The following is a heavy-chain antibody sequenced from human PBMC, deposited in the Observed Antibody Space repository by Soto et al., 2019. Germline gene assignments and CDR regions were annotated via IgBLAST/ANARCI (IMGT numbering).Heavy chain of an antibody. CDR3: AAGESWSRNLAPYYLDF. CDR1: GGSMRNYF. CDR2: IHYSGTT. Sequence: SETLSLTCTVSGGSMRNYFWTWIRKPPGKGLEWIGYIHYSGTTSFFPSYNPSLRSRVTISEDTSKNLFSLKLLSVTTADTAVYFCAAGESWSRNLAPYYLDFWGQGTLVTVSS. D-gene: IGHD1-1*01. J-gene: IGHJ4*02. V-gene: IGHV4-59*01.